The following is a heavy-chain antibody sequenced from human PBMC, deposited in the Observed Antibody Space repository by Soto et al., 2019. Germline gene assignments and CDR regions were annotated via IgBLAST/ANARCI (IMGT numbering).Heavy chain of an antibody. Sequence: HVQLVQSGTEVKKPGASVKVSCKASGYTFTSWSLSWVRQXPXXXXEWMGWINTYNSNTNYAQNXRDRVTMTTDTSTSTAYMELRXXXXXXXXVXFCAIRTGTYPYYFDFWGQGTLVTVSS. CDR2: INTYNSNT. CDR3: AIRTGTYPYYFDF. D-gene: IGHD1-26*01. CDR1: GYTFTSWS. V-gene: IGHV1-18*01. J-gene: IGHJ4*02.